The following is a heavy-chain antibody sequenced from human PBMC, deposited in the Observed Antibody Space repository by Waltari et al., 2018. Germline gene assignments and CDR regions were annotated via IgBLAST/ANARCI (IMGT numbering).Heavy chain of an antibody. D-gene: IGHD3-9*01. V-gene: IGHV5-51*01. Sequence: EVQLVQSGVEVKKPGESLKISCLGSGYTFSSYWIAWVRQVPGKGLGWVGIIYPGDSETRYSPSFQGQVTMSVDKSATTAYLQWTNMKASDTAMYYCARQSRSSDWYDYWGQGTLITVSS. J-gene: IGHJ4*02. CDR2: IYPGDSET. CDR3: ARQSRSSDWYDY. CDR1: GYTFSSYW.